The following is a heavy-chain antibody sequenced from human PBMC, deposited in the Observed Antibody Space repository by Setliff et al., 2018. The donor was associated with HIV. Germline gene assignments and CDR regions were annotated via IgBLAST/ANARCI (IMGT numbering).Heavy chain of an antibody. V-gene: IGHV1-3*01. J-gene: IGHJ5*02. CDR3: ARGYSIALGWFDP. CDR1: GYTFTSYA. D-gene: IGHD6-13*01. CDR2: INAGNGNT. Sequence: ASVKVSCKASGYTFTSYAMHWVRQAPGQRLEWMGWINAGNGNTKYSPKFQGRVTITRDTSASTAYMGLSSLRSEDTAVYYCARGYSIALGWFDPWGQGTLVTVSS.